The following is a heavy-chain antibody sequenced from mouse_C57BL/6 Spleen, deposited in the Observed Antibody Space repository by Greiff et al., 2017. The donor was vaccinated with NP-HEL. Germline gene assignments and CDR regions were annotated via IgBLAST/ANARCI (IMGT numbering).Heavy chain of an antibody. CDR3: ARLVRLRRDYFDY. J-gene: IGHJ2*01. CDR2: IRNKANGYTT. CDR1: GFTFTDYY. V-gene: IGHV7-3*01. D-gene: IGHD2-2*01. Sequence: EVKLVESGGGLVQPGGSLSLSCAASGFTFTDYYMSWVRQPPGKALEWLGFIRNKANGYTTEYSASVKGRFTISRDNSQSILYLQMNALRAEDSATYYCARLVRLRRDYFDYWGQGTTLTVSS.